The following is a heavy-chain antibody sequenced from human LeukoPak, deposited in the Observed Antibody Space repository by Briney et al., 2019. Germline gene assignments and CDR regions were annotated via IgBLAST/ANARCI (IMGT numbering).Heavy chain of an antibody. CDR2: IDPSDSYT. CDR3: ATVTTIYCYYGMDV. CDR1: GYSFTSYW. J-gene: IGHJ6*02. V-gene: IGHV5-10-1*01. D-gene: IGHD4-17*01. Sequence: GESLKISCKGSGYSFTSYWITWVRQMPGKGLEWMGRIDPSDSYTNYSPSFQGHVTISADKSISTAYLQWSSLKASDTAMYYCATVTTIYCYYGMDVWGQGTTVTVSS.